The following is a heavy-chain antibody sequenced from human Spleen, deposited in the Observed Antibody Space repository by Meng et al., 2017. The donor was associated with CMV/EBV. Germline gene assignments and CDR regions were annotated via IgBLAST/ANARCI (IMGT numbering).Heavy chain of an antibody. CDR1: GFTFSGYW. CDR3: ARDQGSSWLNDN. D-gene: IGHD6-13*01. CDR2: IKQGGSEK. V-gene: IGHV3-7*01. Sequence: GESLKISCAGSGFTFSGYWMNWVRQAPGRGLEWVANIKQGGSEKNYVDSVKGRFTISRDNAKNSLYLQMNSLRAEDTAVYYCARDQGSSWLNDNWGQGTLVTVSS. J-gene: IGHJ4*02.